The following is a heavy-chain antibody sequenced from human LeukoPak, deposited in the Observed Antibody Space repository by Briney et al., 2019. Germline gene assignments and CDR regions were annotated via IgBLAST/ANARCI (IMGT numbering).Heavy chain of an antibody. CDR3: AKIRAPSPYTTVTTYYFDY. Sequence: GGSLRLSCAASGVTFSSYAMSWGRQAPGKGLEWVSAISGSGGSTYYADSVKGRFTISRDNSKNTLYLQMNSLRAEDTAVYYCAKIRAPSPYTTVTTYYFDYWGQGTLVTVSS. D-gene: IGHD4-17*01. J-gene: IGHJ4*02. CDR2: ISGSGGST. CDR1: GVTFSSYA. V-gene: IGHV3-23*01.